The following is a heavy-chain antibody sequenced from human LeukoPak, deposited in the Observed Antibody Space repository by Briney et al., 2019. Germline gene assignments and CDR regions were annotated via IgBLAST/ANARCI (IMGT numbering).Heavy chain of an antibody. J-gene: IGHJ4*02. Sequence: GGSLRLSCAASGFTFSSYRMNWVRQAPGKGLEWVSSISSSSSYIYYADSVKGRFTISRDNAKNSLYLQMNSLRAEDTAVYYCARAPARITMIVVVPAEFDYWGQGTLVTVSS. D-gene: IGHD3-22*01. CDR2: ISSSSSYI. CDR3: ARAPARITMIVVVPAEFDY. CDR1: GFTFSSYR. V-gene: IGHV3-21*01.